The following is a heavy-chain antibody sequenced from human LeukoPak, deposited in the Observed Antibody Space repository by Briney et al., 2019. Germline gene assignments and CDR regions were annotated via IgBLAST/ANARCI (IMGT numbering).Heavy chain of an antibody. D-gene: IGHD3-16*01. Sequence: GGSLRLSCAASGFSFSNSSMNWVRQSPGKGLEWVSYISGSTTATYYADSVKGRFTISRDNAKNSLYLQMNSLRDEDTAVYYCARDGGYPGWFDPWGQGTLVTVSS. V-gene: IGHV3-48*02. J-gene: IGHJ5*02. CDR1: GFSFSNSS. CDR2: ISGSTTAT. CDR3: ARDGGYPGWFDP.